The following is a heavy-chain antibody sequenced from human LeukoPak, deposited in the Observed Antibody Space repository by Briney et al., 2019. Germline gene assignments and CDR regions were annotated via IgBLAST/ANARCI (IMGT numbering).Heavy chain of an antibody. CDR1: GASVSSGSYY. V-gene: IGHV4-61*01. D-gene: IGHD2-2*01. CDR3: ARFVTGLGYCSSTSCLDAFDI. Sequence: PSETLSLTCNVSGASVSSGSYYWSWIRQPPGKELEWIGYIYYSGSTSYNPSLKSRVTISVDKSMNQFSLKLSSVTAADTAVYYCARFVTGLGYCSSTSCLDAFDIWGQGTMVTVS. J-gene: IGHJ3*02. CDR2: IYYSGST.